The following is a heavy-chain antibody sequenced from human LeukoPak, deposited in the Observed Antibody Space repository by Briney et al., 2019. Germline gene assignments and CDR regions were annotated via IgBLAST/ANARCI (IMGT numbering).Heavy chain of an antibody. V-gene: IGHV3-48*03. Sequence: PGGSLRLSCAASGFTFSSYGMNWVRQAPGQGLEWVSYINDSSSTIYYADSVKGRLTISRDKAKNSLYLQMNSLRAEDTAVYYCARWGATGYGDYWGQGTLVTVSS. D-gene: IGHD3-9*01. CDR2: INDSSSTI. CDR1: GFTFSSYG. CDR3: ARWGATGYGDY. J-gene: IGHJ4*02.